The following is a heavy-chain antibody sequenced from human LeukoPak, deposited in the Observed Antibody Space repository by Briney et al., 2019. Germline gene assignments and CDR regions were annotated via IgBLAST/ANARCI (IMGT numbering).Heavy chain of an antibody. CDR3: AREEVPAASLDY. D-gene: IGHD2-2*01. CDR2: IWYDGSNK. CDR1: GFTFSSYG. Sequence: GRSLRLSCAASGFTFSSYGMHWARQAPGKGLEWVAVIWYDGSNKYYADSVKGRFTISRDNSKNTLYLQMNSLRAEDTAVYYCAREEVPAASLDYWGQGTLVTVSS. V-gene: IGHV3-33*01. J-gene: IGHJ4*02.